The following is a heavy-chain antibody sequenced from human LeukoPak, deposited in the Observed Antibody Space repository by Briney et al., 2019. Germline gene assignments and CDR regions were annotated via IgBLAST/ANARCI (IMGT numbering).Heavy chain of an antibody. CDR3: ARDSRLGYCTNGVCWGVLYYMDV. CDR1: GFTVSSNY. V-gene: IGHV3-66*01. J-gene: IGHJ6*03. D-gene: IGHD2-8*01. CDR2: IYSGGST. Sequence: GGSLRLSCAASGFTVSSNYMSWVRQAPGKGLEWVSVIYSGGSTYYADSVKGRFTISRDNSKNTLYLQMNSLRAEDTAVYYCARDSRLGYCTNGVCWGVLYYMDVWGKGTTVTVSS.